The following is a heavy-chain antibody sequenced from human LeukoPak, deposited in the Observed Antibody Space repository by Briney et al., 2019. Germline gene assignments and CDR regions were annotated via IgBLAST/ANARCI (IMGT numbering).Heavy chain of an antibody. D-gene: IGHD6-13*01. CDR3: ARDVAARPFDY. Sequence: SGGSLRLSCAASGFTFSSYWMHWVRQAPGKGLVWVSRINSDGSSTSYADSVKGRFTISRDKAKNTLYLQMNSLRAEDTAVYYCARDVAARPFDYWGQGTLVTVSS. CDR1: GFTFSSYW. J-gene: IGHJ4*02. V-gene: IGHV3-74*01. CDR2: INSDGSST.